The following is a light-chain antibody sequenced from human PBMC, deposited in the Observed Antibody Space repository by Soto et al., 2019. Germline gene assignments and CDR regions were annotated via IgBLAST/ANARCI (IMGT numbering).Light chain of an antibody. Sequence: QSVLTQPASVSRSPGQSITISCTGTSSDVGSYNYVSWYQQHPGKAPKVMIYDVSNRPSGVSYRFSGSKSGNTASLTISGLQAEDEADYYCRSYTTSSTYVFGTGTKVTVL. CDR3: RSYTTSSTYV. J-gene: IGLJ1*01. CDR1: SSDVGSYNY. V-gene: IGLV2-14*01. CDR2: DVS.